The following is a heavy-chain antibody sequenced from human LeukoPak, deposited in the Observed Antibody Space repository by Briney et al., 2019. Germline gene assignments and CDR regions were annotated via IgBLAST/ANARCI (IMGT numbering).Heavy chain of an antibody. D-gene: IGHD6-6*01. CDR3: ARDFNSAFEYSSSPDAFDI. J-gene: IGHJ3*02. CDR1: GFTFSSYG. CDR2: IRYDGSNK. Sequence: PGGSLRLSCAASGFTFSSYGMHWVRQAPGKGLEWVAFIRYDGSNKYYADSVKGRFAISRDNSKNTLYLQMNSLRAEDTAVYYCARDFNSAFEYSSSPDAFDIWGRGTMVTVSS. V-gene: IGHV3-30*02.